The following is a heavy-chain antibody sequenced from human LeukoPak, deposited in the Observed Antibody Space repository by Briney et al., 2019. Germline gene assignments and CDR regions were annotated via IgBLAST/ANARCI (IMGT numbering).Heavy chain of an antibody. D-gene: IGHD1-1*01. V-gene: IGHV3-64*01. Sequence: GGSLRLSCAASGFTFSSYAMHWVRQAPGKGLEYVSAISSNGGSTYYANSVKGRFTISRDNSKNTLYLQMGSLRAEDMAVYYCARDGERRLEPPTYYYYYYYMDVWGKGTMVTVSS. CDR1: GFTFSSYA. CDR3: ARDGERRLEPPTYYYYYYYMDV. CDR2: ISSNGGST. J-gene: IGHJ6*03.